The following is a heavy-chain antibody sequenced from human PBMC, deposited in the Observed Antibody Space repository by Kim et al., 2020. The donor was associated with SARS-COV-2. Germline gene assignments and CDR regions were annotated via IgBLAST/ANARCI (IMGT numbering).Heavy chain of an antibody. CDR1: GYTLTELS. Sequence: ASVKVSCKVSGYTLTELSVHWVRQAPGKGLEWMGGVEPEYGETIYAQKFQGRVTKTEDTSTDTAYMELSSLRSEDTAVYYCATFYGDYDPFDYWGQGTLVSVSS. D-gene: IGHD4-17*01. CDR3: ATFYGDYDPFDY. V-gene: IGHV1-24*01. J-gene: IGHJ4*02. CDR2: VEPEYGET.